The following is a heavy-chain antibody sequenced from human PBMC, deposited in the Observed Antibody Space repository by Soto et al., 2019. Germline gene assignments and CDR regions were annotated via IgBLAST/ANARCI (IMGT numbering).Heavy chain of an antibody. D-gene: IGHD5-18*01. V-gene: IGHV3-30*18. J-gene: IGHJ4*02. CDR2: ISYDGSNK. CDR1: GFTFSSYG. Sequence: PGGSLRLSCAASGFTFSSYGMHWVRQAPGKGLEWVAVISYDGSNKYYADSVEGRFTISRDNSKNTLYLQMNSLRAEDTAVYYCAKSVYSYGLRYFDYWGPGTLVTVSS. CDR3: AKSVYSYGLRYFDY.